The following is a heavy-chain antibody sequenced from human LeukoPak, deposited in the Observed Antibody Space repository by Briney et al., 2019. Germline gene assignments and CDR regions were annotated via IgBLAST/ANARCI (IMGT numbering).Heavy chain of an antibody. V-gene: IGHV3-23*01. D-gene: IGHD1-26*01. J-gene: IGHJ3*02. CDR3: AKDRGSGSSPTWFDAFDI. CDR1: GFTFSSYA. CDR2: ISGSAGGT. Sequence: PGGSLRLSCAASGFTFSSYAMGWVRQAPGKGLDWVSSISGSAGGTHYTESVKGRFTISRDNSKNTVYLQMSSLRPDDTAVYYCAKDRGSGSSPTWFDAFDIWGRGTMVTVSS.